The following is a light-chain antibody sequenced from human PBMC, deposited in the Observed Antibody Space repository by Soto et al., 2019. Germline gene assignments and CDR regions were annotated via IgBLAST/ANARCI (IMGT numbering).Light chain of an antibody. V-gene: IGKV4-1*01. Sequence: DIVMTQSPDSLAVSLGERATINCKSSQSVLYSSNNKNYLAWYQQKPGQPPKLLIYWASTRESWVPDRFSGSGSGPDFTLTISSLQAEDVAVYYFQQYYSTPYTCGQGTKLEIK. CDR2: WAS. CDR1: QSVLYSSNNKNY. CDR3: QQYYSTPYT. J-gene: IGKJ2*01.